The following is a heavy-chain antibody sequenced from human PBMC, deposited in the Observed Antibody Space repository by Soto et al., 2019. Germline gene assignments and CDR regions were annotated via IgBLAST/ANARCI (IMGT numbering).Heavy chain of an antibody. V-gene: IGHV1-69*13. CDR1: GGTFSSYA. CDR3: ARDGIAVAGTVWYYYGMDV. D-gene: IGHD6-19*01. J-gene: IGHJ6*02. Sequence: GASVKVSCKASGGTFSSYAISWVRQAPGQGLGWMGGIIPIFGTANYAQKFQGRVTITADESTSTAYMELSSLRSEDTAVYYCARDGIAVAGTVWYYYGMDVWGQGTTVTAP. CDR2: IIPIFGTA.